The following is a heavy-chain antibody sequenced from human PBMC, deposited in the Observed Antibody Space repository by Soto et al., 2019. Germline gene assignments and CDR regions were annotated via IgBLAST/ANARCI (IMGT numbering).Heavy chain of an antibody. J-gene: IGHJ5*02. V-gene: IGHV3-30*18. Sequence: GGSLRLSCAASGFTFSSHGMHWVRQGPGKGLEWVAVISYDGSAKYYADSVKGRFTISRDNSKNTLYLQMNSLRAEDTAVYYCAKDFCSSTSCPFDHWGQGTLVTVSS. CDR1: GFTFSSHG. CDR3: AKDFCSSTSCPFDH. CDR2: ISYDGSAK. D-gene: IGHD2-2*01.